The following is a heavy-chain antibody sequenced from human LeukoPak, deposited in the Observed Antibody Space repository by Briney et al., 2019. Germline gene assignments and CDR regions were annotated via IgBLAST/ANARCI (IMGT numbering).Heavy chain of an antibody. V-gene: IGHV3-7*01. Sequence: GGSLRLSCIASGFTFSSHWMNWVRQAPGKGLEWVANIMQDGSEKYYVDSVKGRFIISRDNAKNSLYLQMNSLRAEDTAVYYCARESTKYGAYVRGFDFWGQGTMVTVSS. CDR2: IMQDGSEK. J-gene: IGHJ3*01. D-gene: IGHD4-17*01. CDR3: ARESTKYGAYVRGFDF. CDR1: GFTFSSHW.